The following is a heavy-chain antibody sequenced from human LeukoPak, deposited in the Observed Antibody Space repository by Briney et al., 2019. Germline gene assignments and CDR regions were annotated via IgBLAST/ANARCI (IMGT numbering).Heavy chain of an antibody. CDR2: ISGSGSST. J-gene: IGHJ4*02. CDR3: ASHFDSSGFYYFDY. Sequence: GGSLRLSCAASGFTFSNYAMGWVRQAPGKGLEWVSTISGSGSSTYYADSVKGRFTISRDNSEENTLYLQMYSLRAEDTAVYYCASHFDSSGFYYFDYWGQGTLVTVSS. V-gene: IGHV3-23*01. CDR1: GFTFSNYA. D-gene: IGHD3-22*01.